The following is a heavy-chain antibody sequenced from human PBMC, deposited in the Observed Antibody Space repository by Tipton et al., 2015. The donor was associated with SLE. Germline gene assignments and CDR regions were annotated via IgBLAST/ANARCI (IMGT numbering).Heavy chain of an antibody. CDR2: IYYSGST. Sequence: TLSLTCTVSGGSISSSSYYWGWIRQPPGKGLEWIGSIYYSGSTYYNPSLKSRVTISVDTSKNQFSLKLGSVTAADTAVYYCARALRGGSGRGWFDPWGQGTLVTVSS. D-gene: IGHD6-19*01. CDR1: GGSISSSSYY. CDR3: ARALRGGSGRGWFDP. V-gene: IGHV4-39*01. J-gene: IGHJ5*02.